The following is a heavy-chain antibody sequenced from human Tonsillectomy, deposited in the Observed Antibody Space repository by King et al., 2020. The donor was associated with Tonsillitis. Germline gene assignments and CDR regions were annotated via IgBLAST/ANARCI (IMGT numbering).Heavy chain of an antibody. Sequence: VQLQQWGAGLLKPSETLCPTCADYGGSFIGYYWSSFRQAPGKGLEWLGGNSNMVSTKYNPSLKSRSTISVDTPKNQFSLRLSSVTAADTTVYYCARGSPDDSSGSLFDYWGQGTLVTVSS. CDR2: NSNMVST. CDR3: ARGSPDDSSGSLFDY. CDR1: GGSFIGYY. J-gene: IGHJ4*02. V-gene: IGHV4-34*01. D-gene: IGHD3-22*01.